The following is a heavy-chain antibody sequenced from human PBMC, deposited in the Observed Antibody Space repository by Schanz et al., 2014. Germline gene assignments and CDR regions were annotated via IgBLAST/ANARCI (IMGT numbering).Heavy chain of an antibody. CDR1: GFGFDDYA. V-gene: IGHV3-21*01. D-gene: IGHD6-19*01. J-gene: IGHJ4*02. Sequence: EVQLVESGGGVVRPGGSLRLSCAASGFGFDDYAMTWVRQAPGKGLEWVSSISSSSMYIYQADSMRGRFTISRDNAKNSLYLQVNNLSAEDTAVYYCVRDKKGFVAVAGRAPFDYWGQGTLVTVSS. CDR2: ISSSSMYI. CDR3: VRDKKGFVAVAGRAPFDY.